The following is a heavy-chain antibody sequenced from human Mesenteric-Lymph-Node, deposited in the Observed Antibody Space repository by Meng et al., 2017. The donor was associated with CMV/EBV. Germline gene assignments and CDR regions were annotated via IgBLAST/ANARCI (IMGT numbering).Heavy chain of an antibody. J-gene: IGHJ4*02. V-gene: IGHV3-21*04. CDR1: GFTFSSYS. Sequence: GESLKISCAASGFTFSSYSMNWVRQAPGKGLEWVSSISSSSSYIYYADSVKGRFTISRDNSKNTLYLQMNSLRAEDTAVYYCAREPAGDYWGQGTLVTVSS. CDR2: ISSSSSYI. CDR3: AREPAGDY.